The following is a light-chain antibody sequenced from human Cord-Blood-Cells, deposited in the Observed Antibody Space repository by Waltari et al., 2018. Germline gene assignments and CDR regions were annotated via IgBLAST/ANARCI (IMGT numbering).Light chain of an antibody. CDR1: QSVSSY. V-gene: IGKV3-11*01. J-gene: IGKJ1*01. CDR3: QQRSNWPPWT. CDR2: DAA. Sequence: EIVLPQSPATLSLSPVERATLSCRASQSVSSYLAWYQQKPGQAPRLLIYDAANRATGIPARFSGSGSGTDFTLTISSLEPEDFAVYYCQQRSNWPPWTFGQGTKVEIK.